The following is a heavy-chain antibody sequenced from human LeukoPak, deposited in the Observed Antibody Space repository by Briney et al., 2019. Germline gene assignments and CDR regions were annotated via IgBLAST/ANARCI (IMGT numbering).Heavy chain of an antibody. Sequence: GGSLRLSCAASGFTFRTYWMHWVRQAPGKGLLWVSRINTDGSGTIYGDSVKGRFTISRDNANNTLYLQMNSLRAEDTALYYCARAKPGANWFDPWGQGTLVTVSS. D-gene: IGHD7-27*01. CDR3: ARAKPGANWFDP. CDR2: INTDGSGT. CDR1: GFTFRTYW. J-gene: IGHJ5*02. V-gene: IGHV3-74*01.